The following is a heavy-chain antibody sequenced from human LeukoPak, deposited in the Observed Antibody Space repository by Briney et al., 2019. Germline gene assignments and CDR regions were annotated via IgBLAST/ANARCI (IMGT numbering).Heavy chain of an antibody. Sequence: SETLSLTCAVSGVSFNNYYWSWVCQTPGKGLEWIGEINHSGYTNDSPSLKSRVTLSIDTSRKQFSLNLRSVTVADTGIYYCTRMTTGHDYWGQGTLVTVSS. D-gene: IGHD4-17*01. CDR3: TRMTTGHDY. J-gene: IGHJ4*02. CDR1: GVSFNNYY. CDR2: INHSGYT. V-gene: IGHV4-34*01.